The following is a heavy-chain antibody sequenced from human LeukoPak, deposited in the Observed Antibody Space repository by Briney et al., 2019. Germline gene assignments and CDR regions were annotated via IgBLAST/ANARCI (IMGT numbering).Heavy chain of an antibody. V-gene: IGHV1-2*02. J-gene: IGHJ6*03. CDR2: INPNSGGT. Sequence: ASVKVSCKASGYTVTGYYMHWVRQAPGQGLEWMGWINPNSGGTNYAQKFQGRVTMTRDTSISTAYMELSRLRSDDTAVYYCARESIVVVPAARGPMDVWGKGTTVTVSS. CDR3: ARESIVVVPAARGPMDV. D-gene: IGHD2-2*01. CDR1: GYTVTGYY.